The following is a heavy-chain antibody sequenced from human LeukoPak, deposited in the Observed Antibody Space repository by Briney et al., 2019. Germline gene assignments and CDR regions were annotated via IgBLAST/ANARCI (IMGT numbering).Heavy chain of an antibody. CDR2: ISGSGGST. CDR1: GFTFSSYA. Sequence: GGSLRLSCAASGFTFSSYAMSWVRQAPGKGLEWVSAISGSGGSTYYADSVKGRFTISRDNSKNTLYLQMNSLRAEDTAVYYCARDHRYCSGGSCYGGFDYWGQGTLVTVSS. V-gene: IGHV3-23*01. J-gene: IGHJ4*02. CDR3: ARDHRYCSGGSCYGGFDY. D-gene: IGHD2-15*01.